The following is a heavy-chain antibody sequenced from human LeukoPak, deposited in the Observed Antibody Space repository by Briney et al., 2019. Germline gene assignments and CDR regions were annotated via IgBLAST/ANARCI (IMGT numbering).Heavy chain of an antibody. V-gene: IGHV3-30-3*01. CDR1: GFTFSSYA. J-gene: IGHJ1*01. Sequence: GGSLRLSCAASGFTFSSYAMHWVRQAPGKGLEWVAVISYDGSNKYNADSVKGRFTISRDNSKNTLYLQMNSLRAEDTAVYYCASLLFGSFQHWGQGTLVTVSS. CDR2: ISYDGSNK. D-gene: IGHD3-10*01. CDR3: ASLLFGSFQH.